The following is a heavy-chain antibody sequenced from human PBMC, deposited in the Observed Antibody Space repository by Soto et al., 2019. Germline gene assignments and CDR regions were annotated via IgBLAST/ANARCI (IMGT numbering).Heavy chain of an antibody. D-gene: IGHD2-21*02. CDR1: GFTFSTHG. V-gene: IGHV3-33*01. J-gene: IGHJ1*01. CDR2: IWYDGSHK. Sequence: QVQLVESGGGVVQPGKFMRLSCVASGFTFSTHGMHWVRQAPGKGLEWVAVIWYDGSHKYYADSVRGRFTISRDNSNNTVYLQMNSLRAEDTAVYYCARVDGGGDRAEYFHHWGQGTLVTVSS. CDR3: ARVDGGGDRAEYFHH.